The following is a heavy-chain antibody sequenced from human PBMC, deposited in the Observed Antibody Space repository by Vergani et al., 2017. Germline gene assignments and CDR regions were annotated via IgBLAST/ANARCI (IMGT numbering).Heavy chain of an antibody. CDR3: ARDGLLWFGELFRYHWFDP. CDR1: GFTFSSYA. J-gene: IGHJ5*02. Sequence: EVQLLESGGGLVQPGGSLRLSCAASGFTFSSYAMSWVRQAPGKGLEWVSAISGSGGSTYYADSVKGRFTISRDNSKNTLYLQMNSLRAEDTAVYYCARDGLLWFGELFRYHWFDPWGQGTLVTVSS. D-gene: IGHD3-10*01. CDR2: ISGSGGST. V-gene: IGHV3-23*01.